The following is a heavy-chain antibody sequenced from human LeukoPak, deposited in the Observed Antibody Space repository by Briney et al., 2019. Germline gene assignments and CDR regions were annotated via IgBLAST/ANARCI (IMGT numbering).Heavy chain of an antibody. D-gene: IGHD3-22*01. CDR3: AKAGYDSSGYYTTFSLDL. J-gene: IGHJ2*01. Sequence: GGSLRLSCAASGFTFSNYAMRWVRQAPGKGLEWVAVISYDGSNKYYADSVKGRFTISRDNSKNTLYLQMNSLRAEDTAVYYCAKAGYDSSGYYTTFSLDLWGRGTLVTVSS. CDR1: GFTFSNYA. CDR2: ISYDGSNK. V-gene: IGHV3-30*18.